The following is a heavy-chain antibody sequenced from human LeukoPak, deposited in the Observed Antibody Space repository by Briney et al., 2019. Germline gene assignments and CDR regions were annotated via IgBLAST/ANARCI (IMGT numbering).Heavy chain of an antibody. CDR2: INHSGST. J-gene: IGHJ6*02. Sequence: PSETLPLTCAVYGGSFSGYYWSWIRQPPGKGLEWIGEINHSGSTNYNPSLKSRVTISVDTSKNQFSLKLSSVTAADTAVYYCARGVKYCSGGSCYRDYYYYGMDVWGQGTTVTVSS. V-gene: IGHV4-34*01. CDR1: GGSFSGYY. D-gene: IGHD2-15*01. CDR3: ARGVKYCSGGSCYRDYYYYGMDV.